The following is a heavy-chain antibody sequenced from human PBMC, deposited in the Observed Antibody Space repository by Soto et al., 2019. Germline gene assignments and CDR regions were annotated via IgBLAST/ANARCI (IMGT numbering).Heavy chain of an antibody. J-gene: IGHJ4*02. CDR1: GGSISSGGYY. V-gene: IGHV4-31*03. D-gene: IGHD1-20*01. Sequence: QVQLQESGPGLVKPSQTLSLTCTVSGGSISSGGYYWSWIRQRPGKGMEWFGYIYYSGSTNDNPSLKSRVTISVDTSKNQFALKLSSVTAADTAVYYCARSLITGTSRYYFDYWGQGTLVTVSS. CDR3: ARSLITGTSRYYFDY. CDR2: IYYSGST.